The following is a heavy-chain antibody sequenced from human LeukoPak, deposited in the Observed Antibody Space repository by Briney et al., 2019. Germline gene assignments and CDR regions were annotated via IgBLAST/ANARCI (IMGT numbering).Heavy chain of an antibody. J-gene: IGHJ4*02. Sequence: HPGGSLRLSCADSGFLFSNSWMAWVRQAPGRGLEWLANINQDGSAKTCVDSVKGRFTISRDNAKNSLYLQMNSLRAEDTAVYYCAKGGVQARPYFDYWGQGTLVTVSS. V-gene: IGHV3-7*05. D-gene: IGHD6-6*01. CDR2: INQDGSAK. CDR1: GFLFSNSW. CDR3: AKGGVQARPYFDY.